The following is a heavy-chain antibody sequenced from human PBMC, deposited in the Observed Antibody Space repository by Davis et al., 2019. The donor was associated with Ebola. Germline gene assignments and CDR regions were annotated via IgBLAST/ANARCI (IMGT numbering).Heavy chain of an antibody. D-gene: IGHD4-17*01. Sequence: SVKVSCKASGYTFSSYAISWVRQAPGQGLEWMGRIIPLFGTANYAQKFPGRVTSTADKSTSTAYMELKSLRSEDTAVYYCARVRAYYGDYDYVDYWGQGTVGTVSS. CDR3: ARVRAYYGDYDYVDY. V-gene: IGHV1-69*06. J-gene: IGHJ4*02. CDR1: GYTFSSYA. CDR2: IIPLFGTA.